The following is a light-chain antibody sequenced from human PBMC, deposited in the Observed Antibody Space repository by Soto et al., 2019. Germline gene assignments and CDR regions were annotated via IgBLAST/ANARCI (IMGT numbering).Light chain of an antibody. V-gene: IGLV1-44*01. CDR2: TNN. Sequence: QPVLTQPPSASGTPGRRITISCSGSTSNIESHSVNWYQHVPGTAPKLLIKTNNQRPSGVPDRFSGSKSGASASLAISGLQSEDEATYYCATWDDSRKGVFGTGTKLTVL. CDR1: TSNIESHS. CDR3: ATWDDSRKGV. J-gene: IGLJ1*01.